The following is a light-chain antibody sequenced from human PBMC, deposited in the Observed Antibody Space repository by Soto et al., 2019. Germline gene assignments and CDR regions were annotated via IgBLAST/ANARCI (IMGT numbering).Light chain of an antibody. CDR1: SSNIGNNY. CDR3: GTLDSSLSARPYV. CDR2: ENN. V-gene: IGLV1-51*02. J-gene: IGLJ1*01. Sequence: QSVLTQPPSVSAAPGQKVTISCSGSSSNIGNNYVSWYQQLPGTAPKLLIYENNKRPSGIPDRFSGSKSGTSATLGITGLQTGDEADYYCGTLDSSLSARPYVFGTGTKVTVL.